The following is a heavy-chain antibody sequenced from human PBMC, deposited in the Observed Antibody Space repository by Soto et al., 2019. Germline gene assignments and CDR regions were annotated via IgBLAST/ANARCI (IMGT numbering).Heavy chain of an antibody. V-gene: IGHV1-69*06. CDR2: FIPFSSTT. Sequence: QVQLVQSGAEVKKPGSSVKVSCKASGGTFSDYPLSWVRQAPGQGLEWMGTFIPFSSTTNYAQKFQGRVTSTADKSTSTAYMEMRSLRSEDTAVFYCARGGMTAVTNRGFDPWGQGTLVTVSS. CDR1: GGTFSDYP. D-gene: IGHD4-4*01. CDR3: ARGGMTAVTNRGFDP. J-gene: IGHJ5*02.